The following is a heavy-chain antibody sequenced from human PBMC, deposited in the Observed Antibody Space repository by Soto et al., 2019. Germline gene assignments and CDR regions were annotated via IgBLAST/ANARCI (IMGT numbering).Heavy chain of an antibody. CDR2: ITPILCIA. V-gene: IGHV1-69*02. J-gene: IGHJ6*03. Sequence: QVQLVQSGAEVKKPGSSVKVSCKSSGGTFSSDTISWVRQAPGQGLEWMGRITPILCIANYAQKCQGRFTVTADKSMSTAYMELSSLRSEYTAVYYCSRESLAARPVDYYYYYMDVCGKGTTVTVSS. CDR1: GGTFSSDT. CDR3: SRESLAARPVDYYYYYMDV. D-gene: IGHD6-6*01.